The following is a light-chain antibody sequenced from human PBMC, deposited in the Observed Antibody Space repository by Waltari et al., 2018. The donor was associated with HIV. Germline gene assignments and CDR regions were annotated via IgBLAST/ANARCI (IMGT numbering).Light chain of an antibody. V-gene: IGLV3-21*04. CDR1: NIGSKS. Sequence: SYVLTQPPSVSVAPGKTARVTCGGNNIGSKSVHWYQQKPGQAPALVIYYDSDRPSGIPERFAASNSGNTATLTISRVETGDEADYYCQVWDSSSDHPGVFGGGTKLTVL. CDR3: QVWDSSSDHPGV. CDR2: YDS. J-gene: IGLJ3*02.